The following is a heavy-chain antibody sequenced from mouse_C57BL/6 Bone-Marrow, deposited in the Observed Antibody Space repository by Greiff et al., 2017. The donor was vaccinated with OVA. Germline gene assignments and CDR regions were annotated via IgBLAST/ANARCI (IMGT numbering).Heavy chain of an antibody. CDR2: VDPSDSYT. Sequence: QVQLKQPGAELVMPGASVKLSCKASGYTFTSYWMHWVKQRPGQGLEWIGEVDPSDSYTNYNQQFKGKFTLTVDKSSSTAYMQLSSLTSEDSAVYYCARGGCLRGAMDYWGQGTSVTVSS. CDR3: ARGGCLRGAMDY. CDR1: GYTFTSYW. V-gene: IGHV1-69*01. J-gene: IGHJ4*01. D-gene: IGHD2-2*01.